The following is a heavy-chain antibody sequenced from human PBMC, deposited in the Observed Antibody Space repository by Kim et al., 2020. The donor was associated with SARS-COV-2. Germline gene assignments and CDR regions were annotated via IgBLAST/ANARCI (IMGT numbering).Heavy chain of an antibody. CDR2: VFSGENT. D-gene: IGHD3-10*02. Sequence: GGSLRLSCAASGFSISDHYMSWVRQTPGKGPEWIGIVFSGENTFYGDSMKDRFSISKDVSKNTVYLQMTNLRADDPAIYYCTRGVQSDHDVPYIWGRGAL. J-gene: IGHJ4*02. V-gene: IGHV3-66*01. CDR3: TRGVQSDHDVPYI. CDR1: GFSISDHY.